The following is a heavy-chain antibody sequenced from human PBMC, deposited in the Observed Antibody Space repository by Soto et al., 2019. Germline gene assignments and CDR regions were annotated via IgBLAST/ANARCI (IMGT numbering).Heavy chain of an antibody. J-gene: IGHJ6*02. CDR2: IFFTGST. CDR3: ARDGHGMDV. CDR1: GGSVSTGNYN. Sequence: PSETLSLTCTVSGGSVSTGNYNWSWVRQTPGKVREWIGNIFFTGSTHYNPSLTSRVTISVDTSKNHFSLELRSVPAADTAVYYCARDGHGMDVWGQGTTVTVSS. V-gene: IGHV4-61*03.